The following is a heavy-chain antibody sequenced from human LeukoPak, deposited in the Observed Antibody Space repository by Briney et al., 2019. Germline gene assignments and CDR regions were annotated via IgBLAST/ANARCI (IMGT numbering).Heavy chain of an antibody. CDR3: ARDQGVTYYDFWSGYPTDY. V-gene: IGHV1-46*01. J-gene: IGHJ4*02. CDR1: GYSFTSHY. CDR2: INPSGSST. D-gene: IGHD3-3*01. Sequence: GASVKVSCKASGYSFTSHYMHWVRQAPGQGLEWLGLINPSGSSTLYAQKFQGRVTMTRDMSTTTDYMELSSLRSEDTAVYYCARDQGVTYYDFWSGYPTDYWGQGTLVTVSS.